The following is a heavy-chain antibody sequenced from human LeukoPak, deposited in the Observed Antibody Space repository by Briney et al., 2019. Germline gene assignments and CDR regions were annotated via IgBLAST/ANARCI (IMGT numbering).Heavy chain of an antibody. CDR3: ARSSGWYHRGPDYYYYYMDV. V-gene: IGHV3-7*01. CDR2: IKQDGSEK. Sequence: GGSLRLSCAASGFTFSTYRMSWVRQAPGKGLEWVANIKQDGSEKHYVDSVKGRFTISRDNAKNSLYLQMNSLRAEDTAVYYCARSSGWYHRGPDYYYYYMDVWGKGTTVTVS. CDR1: GFTFSTYR. D-gene: IGHD6-19*01. J-gene: IGHJ6*03.